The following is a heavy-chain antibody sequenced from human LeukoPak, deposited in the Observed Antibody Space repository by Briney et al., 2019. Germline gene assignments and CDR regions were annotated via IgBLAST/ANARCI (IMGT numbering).Heavy chain of an antibody. V-gene: IGHV4-59*01. J-gene: IGHJ6*02. CDR1: GGSISSYY. D-gene: IGHD1-7*01. CDR3: AREVWDYDTYYYGMDV. CDR2: IYYSGST. Sequence: SETLSLTCTVSGGSISSYYWGWIRQPPGKGLEWIRYIYYSGSTNYNPSLKSRVTISVDTSKNQFSLKLSSVTAADTAVYYCAREVWDYDTYYYGMDVWGQGTTVTVSS.